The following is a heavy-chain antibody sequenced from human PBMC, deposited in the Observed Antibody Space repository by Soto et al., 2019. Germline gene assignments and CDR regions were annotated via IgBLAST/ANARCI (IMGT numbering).Heavy chain of an antibody. CDR2: MNPNSGNT. D-gene: IGHD3-16*01. CDR3: ARGFAMTSFGGESWFDP. V-gene: IGHV1-8*01. Sequence: QVQLVQSGAEVKKPGASVKVSCKASGYTFTSYDINWVRQATGQGLEWMGWMNPNSGNTDYAQKFQGRVTMTRNTSISTAFMELSSLRSEDTAVYYCARGFAMTSFGGESWFDPWGQGTLVTVSS. CDR1: GYTFTSYD. J-gene: IGHJ5*02.